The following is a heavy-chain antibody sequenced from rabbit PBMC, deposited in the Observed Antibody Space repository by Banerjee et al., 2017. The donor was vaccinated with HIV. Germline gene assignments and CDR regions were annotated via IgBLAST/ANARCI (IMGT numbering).Heavy chain of an antibody. Sequence: QEQLVESGGGLVQPGGSLKLSCKASGFDFSSYGVSWVRQAPGKGLEWIACIYVGSSDIADYASWAKGRFTISKTSSTTVTLQMTSLTAADTATYFCARDRAGESFYFNLWGQGTLVTVS. CDR1: GFDFSSYG. V-gene: IGHV1S45*01. CDR2: IYVGSSDIA. J-gene: IGHJ4*01. D-gene: IGHD2-1*01. CDR3: ARDRAGESFYFNL.